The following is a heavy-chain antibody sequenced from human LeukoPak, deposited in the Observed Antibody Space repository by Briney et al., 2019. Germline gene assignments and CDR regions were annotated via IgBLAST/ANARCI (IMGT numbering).Heavy chain of an antibody. CDR1: GFTFSSYG. D-gene: IGHD3-10*01. CDR2: IWYDGSNK. Sequence: GRSLRLSCAASGFTFSSYGMHWVRQAPGKGLEWVAVIWYDGSNKYYADSVKGRLTISRDNSKNTLYLQMNTLRVEDTAVYYCAKGGMVRGEYDYWGQGTLVTVSS. J-gene: IGHJ4*02. V-gene: IGHV3-33*06. CDR3: AKGGMVRGEYDY.